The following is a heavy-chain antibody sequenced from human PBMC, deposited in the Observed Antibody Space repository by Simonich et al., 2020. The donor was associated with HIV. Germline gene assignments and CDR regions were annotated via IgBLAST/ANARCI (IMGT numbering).Heavy chain of an antibody. J-gene: IGHJ4*02. CDR1: GFGFSSYW. CDR2: RKQDGSEK. CDR3: ARDRGSSWYGNDY. Sequence: EVQLVEAGGGLVQPGGSLRLSCAAAGFGFSSYWMSWGRQARGRGLEVVANRKQDGSEKYYVDSVKGRFTISRDNAKNSLYLQMNSLRAEDTAVYYCARDRGSSWYGNDYWGQGTLVTVSS. V-gene: IGHV3-7*01. D-gene: IGHD6-13*01.